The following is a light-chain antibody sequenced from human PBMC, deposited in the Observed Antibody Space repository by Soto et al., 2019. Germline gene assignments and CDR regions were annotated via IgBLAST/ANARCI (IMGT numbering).Light chain of an antibody. CDR2: GPS. Sequence: EIVLTQSPGTLSLSPGERATLSCRASQTINSNYLVWFQQKPGQAPRLLIYGPSSRATGIPDRFSGSGSGTDFTLTISSLEPEDFAVYYCQQCDRSPWTFGQGTKVEIK. V-gene: IGKV3-20*01. J-gene: IGKJ1*01. CDR3: QQCDRSPWT. CDR1: QTINSNY.